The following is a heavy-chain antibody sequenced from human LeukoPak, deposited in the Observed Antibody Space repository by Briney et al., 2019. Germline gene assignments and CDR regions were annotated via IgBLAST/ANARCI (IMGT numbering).Heavy chain of an antibody. CDR2: IYISGST. J-gene: IGHJ5*02. CDR1: GGSISSYY. D-gene: IGHD3-10*01. Sequence: PSETLSLTCTVSGGSISSYYWSWIRQPAGKGLEWIGRIYISGSTNYNPSLKSRVTMSVDTSKNQFSLKLGFVTAADAGVYYCARDMVRGVINWFDPWGQGTLVTVSS. V-gene: IGHV4-4*07. CDR3: ARDMVRGVINWFDP.